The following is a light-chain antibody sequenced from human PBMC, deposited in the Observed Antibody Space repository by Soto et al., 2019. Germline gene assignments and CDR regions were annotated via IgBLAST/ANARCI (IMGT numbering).Light chain of an antibody. CDR1: ESVSSN. J-gene: IGKJ4*01. CDR3: QQRSNWPPLT. Sequence: VMTQSPGSLSVSPGERATLSCRASESVSSNLAWYQQKPGQAPRLLIYDASHRATGIPARFSGSGSGTDFTLTISSLEPEDFAIYYCQQRSNWPPLTFGGGTKGDIK. CDR2: DAS. V-gene: IGKV3-11*01.